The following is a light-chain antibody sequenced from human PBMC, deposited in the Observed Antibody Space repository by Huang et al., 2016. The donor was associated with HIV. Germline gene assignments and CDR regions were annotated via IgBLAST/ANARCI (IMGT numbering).Light chain of an antibody. CDR3: QQYNRWPPLT. V-gene: IGKV3-15*01. J-gene: IGKJ4*01. CDR1: QTVIKN. Sequence: VMTQSPAILSVSPGERVTLSCRASQTVIKNLAWYQQRPGQPPRLLVYGSSVRAAGVPDRCRGSGSGTDVTLTITSLQSEDFAIYYCQQYNRWPPLTFGGGTKVETK. CDR2: GSS.